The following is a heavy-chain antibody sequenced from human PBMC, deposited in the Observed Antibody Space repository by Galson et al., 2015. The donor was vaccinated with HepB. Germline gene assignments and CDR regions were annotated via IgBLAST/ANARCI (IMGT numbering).Heavy chain of an antibody. Sequence: SVKVSCKASGYTFTSYDINWVRQATGQGLEWMGWMNPNSGNTGYAQKFQGRVTMTRNTSISTAYMELSSLRSEDTAVYYCARSCSSTSCYGARRFVDYWGQGTLVTVSS. V-gene: IGHV1-8*01. CDR3: ARSCSSTSCYGARRFVDY. CDR2: MNPNSGNT. J-gene: IGHJ4*02. D-gene: IGHD2-2*01. CDR1: GYTFTSYD.